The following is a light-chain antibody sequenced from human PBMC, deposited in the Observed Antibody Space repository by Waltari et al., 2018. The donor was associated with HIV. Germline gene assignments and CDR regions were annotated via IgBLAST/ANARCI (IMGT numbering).Light chain of an antibody. CDR3: TSWDDSLSGWM. V-gene: IGLV1-47*01. CDR1: SSHLGNNF. Sequence: QSVLTQPPSASGTPGQRVAISCSGSSSHLGNNFVYWYQHLPGTTPNLLIYRNNQRPSGVPDRFSGSKSGTSASLAISGLRSEDEADYYCTSWDDSLSGWMFGGGTTLTVL. J-gene: IGLJ3*02. CDR2: RNN.